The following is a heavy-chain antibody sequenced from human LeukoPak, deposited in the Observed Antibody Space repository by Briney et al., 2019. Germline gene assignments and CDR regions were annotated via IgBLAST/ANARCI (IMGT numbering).Heavy chain of an antibody. D-gene: IGHD3-10*01. CDR3: ARGHRYKVRGIDY. V-gene: IGHV4-34*01. J-gene: IGHJ4*02. CDR1: GGSFSSYY. Sequence: PSETLSLTCAVSGGSFSSYYWSWIRQPPGKGLEWIGEINHSGSTNYNPSLKSRVTISVDTSKNQFSLKLSSVTAADTAVYYCARGHRYKVRGIDYWGQGTLVTVSS. CDR2: INHSGST.